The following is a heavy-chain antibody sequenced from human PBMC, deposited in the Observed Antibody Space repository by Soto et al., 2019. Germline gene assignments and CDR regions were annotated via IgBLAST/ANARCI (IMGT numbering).Heavy chain of an antibody. CDR1: GGTFSNYA. CDR3: ARPAGDYLHHDAYDI. CDR2: IIPILGTP. Sequence: QVQLVQSGAEVKKPGSSVKISCKASGGTFSNYAISWVRQSPGQGLEWMGGIIPILGTPNSAQKFQGRVTITADEYTTPAYMELSSLRSEDTAVYYCARPAGDYLHHDAYDIWGQGTMVTVSS. V-gene: IGHV1-69*12. J-gene: IGHJ3*02. D-gene: IGHD4-17*01.